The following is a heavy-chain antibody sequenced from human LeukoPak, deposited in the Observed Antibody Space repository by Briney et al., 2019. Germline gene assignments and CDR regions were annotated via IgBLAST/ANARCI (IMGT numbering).Heavy chain of an antibody. D-gene: IGHD6-19*01. V-gene: IGHV4-34*01. CDR2: INHSGST. CDR3: ASRYIAVAGTSSWFDP. J-gene: IGHJ5*02. Sequence: SETLSLTCAVYGGSFSGYYWSWIRQPPGKGLEWIGEINHSGSTNYNPPLKSRVTISVDTSKNQFSLKLSSVTAADTAVYYCASRYIAVAGTSSWFDPWGQGTLVTVSS. CDR1: GGSFSGYY.